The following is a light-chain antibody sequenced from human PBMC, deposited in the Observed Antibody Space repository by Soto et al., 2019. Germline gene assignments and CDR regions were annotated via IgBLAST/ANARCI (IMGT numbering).Light chain of an antibody. V-gene: IGKV3-11*01. Sequence: EVVLTQSPATLSLPPGERATLSCRASQSISSYLAWYQQKPGQAPRLLIYDASSRATGIPDRFSGSGSGTDFTLTITRLEPEDSAVYYCHHYGYSSSTFGQGTKVDIK. CDR2: DAS. CDR3: HHYGYSSST. CDR1: QSISSY. J-gene: IGKJ1*01.